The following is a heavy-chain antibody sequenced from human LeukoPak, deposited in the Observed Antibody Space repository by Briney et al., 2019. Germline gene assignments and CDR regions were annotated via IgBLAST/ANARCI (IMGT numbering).Heavy chain of an antibody. V-gene: IGHV3-7*01. CDR1: GFIVSSNY. D-gene: IGHD3-10*01. J-gene: IGHJ2*01. Sequence: PGGSLRLSCAGSGFIVSSNYMSWVRQAAGKGLEWVANIKQDGSDKYYVDSVKGRFTISRDNAKSSLYLQMNSLRAEDTAVYYCASPNYYGSGPSDLWGRGTLVTVSS. CDR2: IKQDGSDK. CDR3: ASPNYYGSGPSDL.